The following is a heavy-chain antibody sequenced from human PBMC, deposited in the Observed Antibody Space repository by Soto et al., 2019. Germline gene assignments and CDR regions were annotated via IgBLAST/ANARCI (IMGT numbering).Heavy chain of an antibody. D-gene: IGHD2-2*01. CDR2: ISGSGGST. CDR1: GFTFSSYA. J-gene: IGHJ6*02. V-gene: IGHV3-23*01. Sequence: GGSLRLSCAASGFTFSSYAMSWVRQAPGKGLEWVSAISGSGGSTYYADSVKGRFTISRDNSKNTLYLQMNSLRAEDTAVYYCAKITPDIVVVPAAVYYYYYGMDVWGQGTTVTVSS. CDR3: AKITPDIVVVPAAVYYYYYGMDV.